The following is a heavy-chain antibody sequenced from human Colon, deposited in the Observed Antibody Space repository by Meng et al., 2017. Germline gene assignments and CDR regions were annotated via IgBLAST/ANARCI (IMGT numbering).Heavy chain of an antibody. V-gene: IGHV5-51*01. CDR1: EYSFTSYF. D-gene: IGHD6-19*01. CDR3: ARVGTTYSSAFPH. J-gene: IGHJ1*01. Sequence: GESLKISCQGSEYSFTSYFIAWVRQMPGKGLEWMGSIYPGDSDTRYSPAFQGQVNISVDKSISTAYLQWGSLKASDSGMYFCARVGTTYSSAFPHWGQGTLVTVSS. CDR2: IYPGDSDT.